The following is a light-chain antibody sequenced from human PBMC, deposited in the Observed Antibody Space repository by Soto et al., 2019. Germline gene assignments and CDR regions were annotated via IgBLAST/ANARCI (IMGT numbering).Light chain of an antibody. CDR3: QQFGSSPRT. V-gene: IGKV3-20*01. CDR1: QSFVNMY. CDR2: GAS. Sequence: IGLPQSPCTLSLSPGERSTLSCMASQSFVNMYLAWYQQKPGQAPRLLMYGASRRPTGIPDRFSGSGSGTDFTLTTSRLEPEDFAVYYCQQFGSSPRTFGQGTKVDIK. J-gene: IGKJ1*01.